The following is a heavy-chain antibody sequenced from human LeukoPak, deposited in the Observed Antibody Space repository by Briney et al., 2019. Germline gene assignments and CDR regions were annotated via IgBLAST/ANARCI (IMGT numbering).Heavy chain of an antibody. CDR3: ARDGYCRGSSCPFQH. CDR1: GYTFIAYY. D-gene: IGHD2-2*03. V-gene: IGHV1-2*02. J-gene: IGHJ1*01. CDR2: INPNNGAT. Sequence: ASVKVSCKASGYTFIAYYMFWVRQAPGQGLEWMGWINPNNGATDIVQKFQGRVTMTRDRSISTAYMAVNGLRSDDTDVYFCARDGYCRGSSCPFQHWGQGTMVTVSS.